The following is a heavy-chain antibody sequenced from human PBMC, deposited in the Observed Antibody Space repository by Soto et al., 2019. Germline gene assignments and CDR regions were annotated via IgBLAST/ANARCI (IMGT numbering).Heavy chain of an antibody. Sequence: PGESLKISCKGSGYSFTIYWIGWVRQMPGKGLEWMGIIYPGDSDTRYSPSFQGQVTISADKSISTAYLQWSSLKASDNAMYYCPRPGPRVYYDNSDYYHYGMDVWGQGTTVTVSS. J-gene: IGHJ6*02. V-gene: IGHV5-51*01. CDR2: IYPGDSDT. D-gene: IGHD3-22*01. CDR3: PRPGPRVYYDNSDYYHYGMDV. CDR1: GYSFTIYW.